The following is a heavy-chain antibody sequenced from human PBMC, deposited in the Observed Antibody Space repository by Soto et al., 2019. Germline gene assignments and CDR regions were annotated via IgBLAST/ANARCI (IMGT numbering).Heavy chain of an antibody. CDR1: GLTFSMYW. D-gene: IGHD1-1*01. CDR2: INDDGIST. CDR3: TRGPRSTSTGTGAF. J-gene: IGHJ4*02. V-gene: IGHV3-74*01. Sequence: GGSLRLSCAASGLTFSMYWMHWVRKVPGKGPEWVSRINDDGISTNYADSVKGRFTISRDNAKNTLYLQMNALRVEDTAVYYCTRGPRSTSTGTGAFWGQGTLVTVSS.